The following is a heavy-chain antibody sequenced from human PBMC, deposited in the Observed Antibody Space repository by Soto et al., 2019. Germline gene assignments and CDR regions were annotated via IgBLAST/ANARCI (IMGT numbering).Heavy chain of an antibody. D-gene: IGHD6-19*01. V-gene: IGHV1-3*01. CDR2: INAGNGNT. Sequence: QVQLVQSGAEVKKPGASVKDYCKASGYTFTSYAMPWVRQAPGPRLEWMGWINAGNGNTKYSQKFQGRVTITSDTSASTDDMDLSSRRSEDTAGYYCTRDLGGWTDYWGQGTLVTVSS. CDR1: GYTFTSYA. CDR3: TRDLGGWTDY. J-gene: IGHJ4*02.